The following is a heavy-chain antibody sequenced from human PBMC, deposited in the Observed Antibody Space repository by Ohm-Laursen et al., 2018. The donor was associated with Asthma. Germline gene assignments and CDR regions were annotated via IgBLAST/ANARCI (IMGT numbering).Heavy chain of an antibody. J-gene: IGHJ4*02. V-gene: IGHV3-7*01. CDR2: IREDGSEE. CDR1: GLSFSSSW. CDR3: AREDSSGYYWDY. D-gene: IGHD3-22*01. Sequence: GSLRLSCAASGLSFSSSWMTWVRQAPGKGPEWVAHIREDGSEESYLASVKGRFTISRDNAKNSLYLQMNSLRAEDTAVYYCAREDSSGYYWDYWGQGTQVTVSS.